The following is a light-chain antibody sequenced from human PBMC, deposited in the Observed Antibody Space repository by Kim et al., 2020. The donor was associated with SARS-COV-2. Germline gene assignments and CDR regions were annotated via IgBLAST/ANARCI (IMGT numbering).Light chain of an antibody. CDR2: VAS. CDR1: QSINSH. V-gene: IGKV1-39*01. J-gene: IGKJ5*01. CDR3: QQGYSSPQIT. Sequence: DIQMTQSPSSLSASVGDRVTITCRASQSINSHLNWYQQIPGKAPKLLIYVASSLQGGVPSRFSGGGSGTDFTLTISSLQPEDFATYYCQQGYSSPQITFGQGTRLEIK.